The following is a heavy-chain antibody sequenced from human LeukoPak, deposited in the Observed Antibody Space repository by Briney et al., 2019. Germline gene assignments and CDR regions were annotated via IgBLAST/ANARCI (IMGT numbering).Heavy chain of an antibody. J-gene: IGHJ4*02. CDR3: ARAPGSYYSLGY. D-gene: IGHD1-26*01. V-gene: IGHV3-74*01. CDR2: INSDGSST. Sequence: GGSLRLSCAASGFTFSSYWMHWVRQAPGKGLVWVSRINSDGSSTSYADSVKGRFTVSRDNAKNTLYLQMNSLRAEDTAVYYCARAPGSYYSLGYWGQGTLVTVSS. CDR1: GFTFSSYW.